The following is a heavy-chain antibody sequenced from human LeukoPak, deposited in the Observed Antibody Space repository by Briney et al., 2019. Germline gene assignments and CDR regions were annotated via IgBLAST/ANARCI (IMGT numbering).Heavy chain of an antibody. CDR3: ARDYYDSSGYYYV. CDR2: IYSGGST. J-gene: IGHJ4*02. V-gene: IGHV3-53*01. Sequence: PGRSLRLSCAASGYTVSSNYMSWVRQAPGKGLEWVSVIYSGGSTYYADSVKGRFTISRDNSKNTLYLQMNSLRAEDTAVYYCARDYYDSSGYYYVWGQGTLVTVSS. D-gene: IGHD3-22*01. CDR1: GYTVSSNY.